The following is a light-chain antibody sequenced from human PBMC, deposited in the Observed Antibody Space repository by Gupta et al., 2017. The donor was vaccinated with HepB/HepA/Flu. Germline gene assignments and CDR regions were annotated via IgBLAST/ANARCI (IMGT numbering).Light chain of an antibody. Sequence: QSALTQPASVSGSPGQSITISCTGSSSDVGTYNFVSWYQQQPGKAPKVIIYEVSQRPSGVSNRFSASKSGNTASLTISGLQAEDEADYYCCSYAGITTWVFGGGTKLTAL. J-gene: IGLJ3*02. V-gene: IGLV2-23*02. CDR3: CSYAGITTWV. CDR1: SSDVGTYNF. CDR2: EVS.